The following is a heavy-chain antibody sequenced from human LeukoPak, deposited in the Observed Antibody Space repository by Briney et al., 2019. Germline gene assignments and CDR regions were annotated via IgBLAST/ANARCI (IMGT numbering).Heavy chain of an antibody. D-gene: IGHD1-26*01. Sequence: SVKVSCKASVGTFSSYAISWVRQAPGQGLEWMGRIIPILGIANYAQKFQGRVTITADKYTSTAYMELSSLRSEDTAVYYCARGSGSFHHFDYWGQGTLVTVSS. CDR3: ARGSGSFHHFDY. V-gene: IGHV1-69*04. CDR2: IIPILGIA. J-gene: IGHJ4*02. CDR1: VGTFSSYA.